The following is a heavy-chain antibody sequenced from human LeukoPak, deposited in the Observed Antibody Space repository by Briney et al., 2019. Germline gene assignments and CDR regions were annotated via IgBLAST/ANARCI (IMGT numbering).Heavy chain of an antibody. J-gene: IGHJ4*02. CDR2: ISSSSSYI. V-gene: IGHV3-21*01. D-gene: IGHD2-8*01. CDR1: GFTFSSYS. CDR3: AREWSRFTPPDY. Sequence: GGSLRLSYAASGFTFSSYSMNWVRQAPGKGLEWVSSISSSSSYIYYADSVKGRFTISRDNAKNSLYLQMNSLRAEDTAVYYCAREWSRFTPPDYWGQGTLVTVSS.